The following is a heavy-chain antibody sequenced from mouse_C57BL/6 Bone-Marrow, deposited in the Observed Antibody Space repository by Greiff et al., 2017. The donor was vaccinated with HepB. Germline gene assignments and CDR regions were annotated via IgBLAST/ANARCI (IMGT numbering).Heavy chain of an antibody. J-gene: IGHJ3*01. CDR2: FTMYSDAT. D-gene: IGHD2-4*01. V-gene: IGHV1-49*01. Sequence: LMESGAELVRPGSSVKLSCKDSYFAFMASAMHWVKQRPGHGLAWIGSFTMYSDATEYSENFKGKATLTANTSSSTAYMELSSLTSEDSAVYYCARRIYYEGIWFAYWGQGTLVTVSA. CDR1: YFAFMASA. CDR3: ARRIYYEGIWFAY.